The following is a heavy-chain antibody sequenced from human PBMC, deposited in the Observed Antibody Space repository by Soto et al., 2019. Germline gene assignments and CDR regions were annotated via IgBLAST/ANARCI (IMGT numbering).Heavy chain of an antibody. CDR1: GGSISSRGYY. V-gene: IGHV4-39*01. Sequence: QLQLQESGPGLVKPSETLSLTCTVSGGSISSRGYYWGWIRQPPGKGLEWIGTIYYSGSTYYNPSXRIRVPISVDTSKNQFSLKLSSVTAAEPAGYYCATSNWFGPWGQGTLVTVSS. CDR3: ATSNWFGP. J-gene: IGHJ5*02. CDR2: IYYSGST.